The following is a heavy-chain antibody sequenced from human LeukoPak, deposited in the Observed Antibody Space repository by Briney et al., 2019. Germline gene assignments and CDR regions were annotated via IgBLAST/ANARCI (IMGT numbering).Heavy chain of an antibody. Sequence: GASVKVSCKASGYTFTGYYMHWVRQAPGQGLEWMGWINPNSGGTNYAQKFQGWVTMTRDTSISTAYMEPSRLRSDDTAVYYCARGGNVWGSYRLNWFDPWGQGTLVTVSS. J-gene: IGHJ5*02. D-gene: IGHD3-16*02. CDR1: GYTFTGYY. V-gene: IGHV1-2*04. CDR3: ARGGNVWGSYRLNWFDP. CDR2: INPNSGGT.